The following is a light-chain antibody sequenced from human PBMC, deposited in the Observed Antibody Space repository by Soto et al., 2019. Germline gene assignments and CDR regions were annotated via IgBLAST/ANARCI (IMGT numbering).Light chain of an antibody. J-gene: IGLJ7*01. CDR3: VAWDDSLRCAI. V-gene: IGLV1-47*01. CDR1: SSNIGNNL. CDR2: ANS. Sequence: QSVLTQPPSASGTPGQSVIISCSGSSSNIGNNLVYWYQQVPGMAPKLLIYANSQRPSGVPDRFSGSESGTSASQAISGLRSEDEADYYCVAWDDSLRCAIFGGGTQLTVL.